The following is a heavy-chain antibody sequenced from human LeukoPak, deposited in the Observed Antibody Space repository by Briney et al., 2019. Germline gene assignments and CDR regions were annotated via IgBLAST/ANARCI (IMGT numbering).Heavy chain of an antibody. V-gene: IGHV1-18*01. CDR3: ARSSAGRDSSSWYGTDYYYMDV. CDR1: GYTFTSYG. CDR2: ISAYNGNT. Sequence: ASVKVSCKASGYTFTSYGISWVRQAPGQGLEWMGWISAYNGNTNYAQKLQGRVTMTTDTSTSTAYMELRSLRSDDTAVYYCARSSAGRDSSSWYGTDYYYMDVWGKGTTVTISS. J-gene: IGHJ6*03. D-gene: IGHD6-13*01.